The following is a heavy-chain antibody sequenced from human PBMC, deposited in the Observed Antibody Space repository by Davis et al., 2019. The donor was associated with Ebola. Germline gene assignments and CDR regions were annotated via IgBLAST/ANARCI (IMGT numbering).Heavy chain of an antibody. CDR3: ARIRHDYGDSTNWFDP. D-gene: IGHD4-17*01. Sequence: AASVKVSCKASGYTFTSYDINWVRQATGQGLEWMGWMNPNSGNTGYAQKFQGRVTMTRNTSISTAYMELSSLRSEDTAVYYCARIRHDYGDSTNWFDPWGQGTLVTVSS. CDR2: MNPNSGNT. J-gene: IGHJ5*02. CDR1: GYTFTSYD. V-gene: IGHV1-8*01.